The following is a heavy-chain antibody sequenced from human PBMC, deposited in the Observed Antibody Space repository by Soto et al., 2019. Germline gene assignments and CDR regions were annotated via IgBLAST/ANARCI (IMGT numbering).Heavy chain of an antibody. D-gene: IGHD2-15*01. CDR2: INSDGSST. CDR1: GFTFSSYW. J-gene: IGHJ6*02. V-gene: IGHV3-74*01. Sequence: GGSLRLSCAASGFTFSSYWMHWVRQAPGKGLVWVSRINSDGSSTSYADSVKGRFTISRDNAKNSLYLQMNSLRAEDTAVYYCARRHALGYCSGGSCYSHYYYGMGVWGQGTTVTVSS. CDR3: ARRHALGYCSGGSCYSHYYYGMGV.